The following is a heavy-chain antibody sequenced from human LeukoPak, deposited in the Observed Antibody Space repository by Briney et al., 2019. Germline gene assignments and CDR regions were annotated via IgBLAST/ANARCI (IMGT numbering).Heavy chain of an antibody. CDR2: INHSGST. D-gene: IGHD1-26*01. V-gene: IGHV4-34*01. CDR1: GGSFSGYY. J-gene: IGHJ4*02. Sequence: SETLSLTCAVYGGSFSGYYWRWIRQPPGKGLEWIGEINHSGSTNYNPSLKSRVTISVDTSKNQFSLKLSSVTAADTAVYYCARGLSLVGATNAYWGQGTLVTVSS. CDR3: ARGLSLVGATNAY.